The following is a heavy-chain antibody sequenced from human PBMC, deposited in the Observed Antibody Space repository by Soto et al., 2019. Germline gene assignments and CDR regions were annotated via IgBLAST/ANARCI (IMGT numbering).Heavy chain of an antibody. Sequence: GASVKVSCKASGGTFSSYAISWVRQAPGQGLEWMGGIIPIFGTANYAQKFQGRVTITADESTSTAYMELSSLRSEDTAVYYCARGDSSGWYFYYWGQGTLVTVSS. CDR2: IIPIFGTA. J-gene: IGHJ4*02. V-gene: IGHV1-69*13. CDR3: ARGDSSGWYFYY. CDR1: GGTFSSYA. D-gene: IGHD6-19*01.